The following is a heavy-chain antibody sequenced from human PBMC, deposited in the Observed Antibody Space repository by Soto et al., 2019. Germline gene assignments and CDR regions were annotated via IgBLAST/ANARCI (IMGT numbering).Heavy chain of an antibody. CDR3: ARVLRFLEYYYYGMDV. Sequence: ASVKVSCKASGYTFTSYYMHWVRQAPGQGLEWMGIINPSGGSTSYAQKFQGRVTMTRDTSTSTVYMELSSLRSEDTAVYYCARVLRFLEYYYYGMDVWGQGTTVTVSS. CDR2: INPSGGST. V-gene: IGHV1-46*01. CDR1: GYTFTSYY. J-gene: IGHJ6*02. D-gene: IGHD3-3*01.